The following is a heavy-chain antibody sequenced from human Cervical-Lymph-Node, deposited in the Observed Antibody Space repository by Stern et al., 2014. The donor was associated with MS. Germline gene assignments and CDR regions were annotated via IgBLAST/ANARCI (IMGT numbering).Heavy chain of an antibody. V-gene: IGHV2-5*02. Sequence: TLKESGPTLVKPTQTVTPTCTLSGFSVTSAGVGVCRIRHPPGNALEWLSLIYWGDDKLYSPSLKNRLTITKDTSKNQVVLTMTNVDPLDTATYYCAHSRVKYCRGGTCYSSLFDYWGQGTLVTVSS. CDR2: IYWGDDK. J-gene: IGHJ4*02. CDR3: AHSRVKYCRGGTCYSSLFDY. D-gene: IGHD2-15*01. CDR1: GFSVTSAGVG.